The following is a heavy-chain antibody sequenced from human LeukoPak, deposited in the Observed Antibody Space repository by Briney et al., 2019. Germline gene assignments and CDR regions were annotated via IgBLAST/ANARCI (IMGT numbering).Heavy chain of an antibody. D-gene: IGHD5-18*01. CDR1: GGSFSGYY. CDR2: INHSGRT. V-gene: IGHV4-34*01. J-gene: IGHJ6*03. CDR3: ARAVPLSGYSYGYEDYYYMDV. Sequence: SETLSLTCAVYGGSFSGYYWSWIRQPPGKGLEWIGEINHSGRTNYNPSLKSRVTISVDTSKNQFSLKLSSVTAADTAVYYCARAVPLSGYSYGYEDYYYMDVWGKGTTVTVSS.